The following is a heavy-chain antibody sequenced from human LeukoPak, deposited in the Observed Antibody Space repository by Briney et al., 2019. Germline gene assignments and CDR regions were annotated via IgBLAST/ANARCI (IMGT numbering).Heavy chain of an antibody. J-gene: IGHJ4*02. V-gene: IGHV3-53*01. Sequence: GGSLRLSCAASGFTVSSNYMSWVRQAPGKGLEWVSVIYSGGSTYYADSVKGRFTISRDNSKNTLYLQMNSLRAEDTAVYYCARGRNDSSGYRDYWCQGTLVTVSS. CDR1: GFTVSSNY. D-gene: IGHD3-22*01. CDR2: IYSGGST. CDR3: ARGRNDSSGYRDY.